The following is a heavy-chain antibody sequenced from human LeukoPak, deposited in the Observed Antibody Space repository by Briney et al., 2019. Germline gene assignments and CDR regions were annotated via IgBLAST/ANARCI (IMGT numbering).Heavy chain of an antibody. Sequence: GGSLRLSCAASGFSLSDAAIPWVRQASGKGLEWVGRIRSRTSDYATAYAASVKGRFTISRDDSKNTAYLQMNSLRTEDTAVYYCTRHLIDYWGQGTLVTVPS. CDR3: TRHLIDY. V-gene: IGHV3-73*01. CDR1: GFSLSDAA. CDR2: IRSRTSDYAT. J-gene: IGHJ4*02.